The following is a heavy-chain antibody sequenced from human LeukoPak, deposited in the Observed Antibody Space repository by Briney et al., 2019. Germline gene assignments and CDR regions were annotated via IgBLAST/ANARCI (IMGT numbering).Heavy chain of an antibody. V-gene: IGHV3-33*01. D-gene: IGHD3-22*01. Sequence: AGGSLRLSCAVSGFPFSSYAMHWVRQAPGKGLEWVAVMWSDGTKKYYADSVKGRFTVSRDTSKHTLYLQMSSLRAEDTAVYFCARDDDTTGRYSRFDYWGQGTLVTVSS. CDR3: ARDDDTTGRYSRFDY. CDR1: GFPFSSYA. J-gene: IGHJ4*02. CDR2: MWSDGTKK.